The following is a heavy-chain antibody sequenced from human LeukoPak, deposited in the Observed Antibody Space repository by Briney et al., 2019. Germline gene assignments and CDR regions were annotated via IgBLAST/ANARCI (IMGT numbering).Heavy chain of an antibody. J-gene: IGHJ4*02. CDR2: INPNSGGT. CDR1: GYTFTGYY. D-gene: IGHD2-21*02. Sequence: ASVKVSCKASGYTFTGYYMHWVRQAPGQGLEWMGWINPNSGGTNYAQKFQGRVTMTRDTSISTAYMELSRLRSDDTAVYYCARDPTIVVVTALDGFFDYWGQGTLVTVSS. CDR3: ARDPTIVVVTALDGFFDY. V-gene: IGHV1-2*02.